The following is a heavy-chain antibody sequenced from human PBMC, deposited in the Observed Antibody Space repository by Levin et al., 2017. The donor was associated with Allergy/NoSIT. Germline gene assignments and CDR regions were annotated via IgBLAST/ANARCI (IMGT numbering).Heavy chain of an antibody. CDR1: GYTFTAYY. J-gene: IGHJ4*02. D-gene: IGHD6-13*01. CDR2: INPSSGGT. Sequence: ASVKVSCKASGYTFTAYYIHWVRQAPGQGLEWMGAINPSSGGTNYAQKFQDRVTMTRDTSISTAYMELRRLTSDDTALYFCATLAADDDCWGQGTLVTVSS. V-gene: IGHV1-2*02. CDR3: ATLAADDDC.